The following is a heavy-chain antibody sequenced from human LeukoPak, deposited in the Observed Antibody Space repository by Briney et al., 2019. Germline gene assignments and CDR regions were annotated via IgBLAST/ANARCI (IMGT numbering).Heavy chain of an antibody. V-gene: IGHV3-7*01. CDR2: IKEDGSDK. Sequence: PGGSLRLSCAASGFMFSSSWMAWVRQAPGKGPEWVANIKEDGSDKNYVDSVKGRFTISRGNAKNLLYLQMNSLRAEDTAVYYCARDAAYGYDRFDYWGQGTQVTVSS. D-gene: IGHD5-18*01. CDR3: ARDAAYGYDRFDY. CDR1: GFMFSSSW. J-gene: IGHJ4*02.